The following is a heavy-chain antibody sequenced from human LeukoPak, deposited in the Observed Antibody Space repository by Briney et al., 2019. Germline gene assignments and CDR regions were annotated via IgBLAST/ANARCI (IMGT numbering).Heavy chain of an antibody. D-gene: IGHD2-15*01. J-gene: IGHJ4*02. CDR3: ASAYCSGGSCRFDY. CDR1: GYTFTSYG. Sequence: ASVKVSCKASGYTFTSYGISWVRQAPGQGLEWMGWISAYNGNTNYAQKLQGRVTMTTDTSTSTAYMELRSLRSDDTAVYYCASAYCSGGSCRFDYWGQGTLVTVSS. V-gene: IGHV1-18*01. CDR2: ISAYNGNT.